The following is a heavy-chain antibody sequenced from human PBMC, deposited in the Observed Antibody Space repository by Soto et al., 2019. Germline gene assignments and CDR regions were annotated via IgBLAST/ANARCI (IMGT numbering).Heavy chain of an antibody. CDR3: ARGHFDYYDSSGFPRRWFDP. V-gene: IGHV4-34*01. D-gene: IGHD3-22*01. J-gene: IGHJ5*02. CDR1: GGSFSGYY. CDR2: INHSGST. Sequence: SETLSLTCAVYGGSFSGYYWSWIRQPPGKGLEWIGEINHSGSTNYNPPLKSRVTISVDTSKNQFSLKLSSVTAADTAVYYCARGHFDYYDSSGFPRRWFDPWGQGTLVTVSS.